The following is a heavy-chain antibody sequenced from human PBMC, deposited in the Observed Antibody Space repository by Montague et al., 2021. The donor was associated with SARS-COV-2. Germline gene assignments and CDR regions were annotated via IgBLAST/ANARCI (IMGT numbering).Heavy chain of an antibody. V-gene: IGHV4-34*01. CDR1: GGSFSDFY. D-gene: IGHD2-2*01. Sequence: SETLSLTCAVYGGSFSDFYWNWIRQTPGKGLEWIGEINHSGTTDYSPSLKSRVTISVDTSKNQFSLKLTSLTAADTAVYYCTREGYQVLWSDYYYYGMDVWGQGTTVTVSS. CDR3: TREGYQVLWSDYYYYGMDV. CDR2: INHSGTT. J-gene: IGHJ6*02.